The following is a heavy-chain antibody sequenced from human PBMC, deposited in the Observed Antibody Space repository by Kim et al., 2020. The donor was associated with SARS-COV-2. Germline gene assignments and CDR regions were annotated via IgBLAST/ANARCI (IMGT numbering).Heavy chain of an antibody. D-gene: IGHD4-17*01. Sequence: SLKSRVTISVDTSKNQFPLKLSSVTAADTAVYYCASLSGATVTPPDAFDIWGQGTMVTVSS. J-gene: IGHJ3*02. V-gene: IGHV4-31*02. CDR3: ASLSGATVTPPDAFDI.